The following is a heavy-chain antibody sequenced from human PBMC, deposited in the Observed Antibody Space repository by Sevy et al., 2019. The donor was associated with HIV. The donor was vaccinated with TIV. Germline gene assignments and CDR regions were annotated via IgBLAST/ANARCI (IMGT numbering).Heavy chain of an antibody. V-gene: IGHV1-8*01. CDR2: MNPNSGNT. CDR1: GYTFTSYD. D-gene: IGHD5-18*01. CDR3: ARGFPATGMVRYYHYGMDV. Sequence: ASVKVSCKASGYTFTSYDINWVRQATGQGLEWMGWMNPNSGNTGYAQKFQGRVTMTRNTSISTAYMELSSLRSEDTAVYYCARGFPATGMVRYYHYGMDVWGQGTTVTVSS. J-gene: IGHJ6*02.